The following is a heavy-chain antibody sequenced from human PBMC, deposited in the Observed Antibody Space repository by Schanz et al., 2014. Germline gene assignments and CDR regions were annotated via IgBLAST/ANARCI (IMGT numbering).Heavy chain of an antibody. D-gene: IGHD2-21*01. CDR2: IKHDGDEK. V-gene: IGHV3-7*03. Sequence: EVQLVESGGGLVQPGGSLRLSCAVSGFTFRNYWMSWVRQAPGKGLEWVANIKHDGDEKDYVDSVKGRFTISRDNAKNSVYLQMNSLRVEDTAVYYCAKSLVAARASYSKYDYWGQGTLVTVSS. CDR3: AKSLVAARASYSKYDY. CDR1: GFTFRNYW. J-gene: IGHJ4*02.